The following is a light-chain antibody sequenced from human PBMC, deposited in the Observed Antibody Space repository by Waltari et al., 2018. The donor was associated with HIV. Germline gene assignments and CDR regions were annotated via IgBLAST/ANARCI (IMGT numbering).Light chain of an antibody. CDR3: ATWDDALSGPV. Sequence: QSVLTQPPSASGTPGQRVIISCSGNRSNIGSNTVNWYQQFSGAAPTLLIYSNNQRPSAVPDRFSGSKSGSAASLAISGLKSEDEADYHGATWDDALSGPVFGAGTKLTV. CDR2: SNN. CDR1: RSNIGSNT. V-gene: IGLV1-44*01. J-gene: IGLJ3*02.